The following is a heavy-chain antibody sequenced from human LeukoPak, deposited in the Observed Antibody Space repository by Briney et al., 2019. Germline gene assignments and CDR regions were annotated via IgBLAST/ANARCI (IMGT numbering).Heavy chain of an antibody. CDR2: ISSSGYST. Sequence: GGSLRLSCAASGFTFSSYAMHWVRQAPGKGLEYVSAISSSGYSTYYANSVKGRFTISRDNSKNTLYLQMNSLRAEDTAVYYCAKDLGVGATPGWFDPWGQGTLVTVSS. J-gene: IGHJ5*02. CDR3: AKDLGVGATPGWFDP. V-gene: IGHV3-64*01. CDR1: GFTFSSYA. D-gene: IGHD1-26*01.